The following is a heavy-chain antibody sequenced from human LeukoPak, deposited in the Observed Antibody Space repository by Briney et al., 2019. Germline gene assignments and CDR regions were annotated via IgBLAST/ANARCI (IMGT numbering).Heavy chain of an antibody. CDR2: ISAYNGNT. D-gene: IGHD3-22*01. Sequence: EASVKVSCKASGYTFTSYGISWVRQAPGQGLEWMGWISAYNGNTNYAQKLQGRVTMTTDTSTSTAYMELRSLRSDDTAVYYCARAASSYYYASSGYYLAVWGKGPTVTVSS. CDR3: ARAASSYYYASSGYYLAV. J-gene: IGHJ6*04. V-gene: IGHV1-18*01. CDR1: GYTFTSYG.